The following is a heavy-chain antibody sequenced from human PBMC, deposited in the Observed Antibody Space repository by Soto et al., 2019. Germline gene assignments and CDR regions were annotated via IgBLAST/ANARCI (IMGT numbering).Heavy chain of an antibody. CDR3: ARVSTTVTNWFDP. D-gene: IGHD4-17*01. CDR1: GGSISSSNW. CDR2: IYHSGST. J-gene: IGHJ5*02. Sequence: QVQLQESGPGLVKPSGTLSLTCAVSGGSISSSNWWSWVRQPPGKGLEWIGEIYHSGSTNYNPSRKRRVTISVDKSKHPFSLKLSAVTAADTAVYYCARVSTTVTNWFDPWGQGTLVTVSS. V-gene: IGHV4-4*02.